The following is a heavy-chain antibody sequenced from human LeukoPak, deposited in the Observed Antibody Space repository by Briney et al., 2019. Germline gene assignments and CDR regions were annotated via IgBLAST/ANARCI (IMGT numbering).Heavy chain of an antibody. J-gene: IGHJ4*02. CDR2: INSGSDII. Sequence: PGGSLRLSCAASGFTFSGYYMSWIRQAPGEGLEWVSHINSGSDIIYNADSVKGRFTISRDNAETSLYLQMNSLRADDTAVYFCARGEWFYDSWGQGTLVTVSS. V-gene: IGHV3-11*01. D-gene: IGHD2-8*01. CDR3: ARGEWFYDS. CDR1: GFTFSGYY.